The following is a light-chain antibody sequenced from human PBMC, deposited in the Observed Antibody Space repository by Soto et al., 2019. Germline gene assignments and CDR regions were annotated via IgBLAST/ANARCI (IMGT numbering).Light chain of an antibody. CDR2: DVS. CDR3: SSYTSSSTLL. CDR1: SSDIGGYNY. Sequence: QSALTQPASVSGSPGQSITISCTGTSSDIGGYNYVSWYQQHPGKAPKLMIYDVSNRPSGVSNRFSGSKSDNTASLTISGLQAEEEADYYCSSYTSSSTLLFGGGTKLNVL. V-gene: IGLV2-14*03. J-gene: IGLJ2*01.